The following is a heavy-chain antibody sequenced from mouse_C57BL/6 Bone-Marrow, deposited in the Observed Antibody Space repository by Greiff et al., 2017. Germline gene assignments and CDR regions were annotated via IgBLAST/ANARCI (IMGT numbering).Heavy chain of an antibody. Sequence: VQLQQSGAELAKPGASVKLSCKASGYTFTSYWMHWVKQRPGQGLEWIGYINPSSGYTKYHQQFKDKATMTADKSSSAAYMQLSSLTYEDSADYYCAIPLLLLRYLAWFAYWGQGTLVTVSA. CDR3: AIPLLLLRYLAWFAY. J-gene: IGHJ3*01. CDR1: GYTFTSYW. V-gene: IGHV1-7*01. D-gene: IGHD1-1*01. CDR2: INPSSGYT.